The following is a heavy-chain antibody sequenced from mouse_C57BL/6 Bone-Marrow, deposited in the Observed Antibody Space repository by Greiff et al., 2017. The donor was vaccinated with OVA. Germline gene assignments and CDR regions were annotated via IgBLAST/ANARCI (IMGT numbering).Heavy chain of an antibody. V-gene: IGHV1-11*01. CDR1: GYTFTDHI. J-gene: IGHJ4*01. D-gene: IGHD3-2*02. Sequence: VQVVESGAELASPGASVTLSCKASGYTFTDHIMNWVKKRPGQGLEWIGRIYPVSGYTNYNQKFMGKATFSVDRSSSTVYLVLNSLTSEDPAVYYSGRSAQSTDDAMDYWGQGTSVTVSS. CDR3: GRSAQSTDDAMDY. CDR2: IYPVSGYT.